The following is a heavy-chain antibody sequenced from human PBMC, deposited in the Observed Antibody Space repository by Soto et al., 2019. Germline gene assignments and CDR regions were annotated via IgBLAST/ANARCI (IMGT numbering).Heavy chain of an antibody. Sequence: PGGSLRRSCAASGFTFSSYAISWVRQAPGKGLEWVSTISGSGGSTYYADSVKGRFTISRDNSKNTLYLQMDSLRADDTAVYYCPAGIYSYGMDVWGQGTTVTVSS. CDR1: GFTFSSYA. D-gene: IGHD6-13*01. CDR2: ISGSGGST. J-gene: IGHJ6*02. CDR3: PAGIYSYGMDV. V-gene: IGHV3-23*01.